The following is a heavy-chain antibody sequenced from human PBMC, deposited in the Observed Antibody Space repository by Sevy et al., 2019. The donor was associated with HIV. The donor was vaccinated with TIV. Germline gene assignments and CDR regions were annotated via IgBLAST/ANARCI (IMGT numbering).Heavy chain of an antibody. CDR1: GGSISSYY. D-gene: IGHD5-12*01. J-gene: IGHJ4*02. CDR3: ARAQPTSPLHFDY. CDR2: IYISET. V-gene: IGHV4-4*07. Sequence: SETLCLTCTVSGGSISSYYWSWIRQPAGKGLEWIGRIYISETIYNPSLKSRVTMSLDTSKSQFSLQLSSVTAADTAVYYCARAQPTSPLHFDYWGQGTLVTVSS.